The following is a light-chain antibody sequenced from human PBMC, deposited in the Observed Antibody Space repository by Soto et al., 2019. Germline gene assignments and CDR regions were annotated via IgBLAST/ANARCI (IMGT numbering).Light chain of an antibody. CDR1: SRHSSYT. Sequence: QPVLTQSSSASASLGSSVKLTCTLSSRHSSYTIAWHQQQPGKAPRYLMKLERSGSYNKGSGVPDRFSGSSSGADRYLTISNLQSEDEADYYCETWDSNTFVVFGGGTKVTVL. CDR3: ETWDSNTFVV. CDR2: LERSGSY. V-gene: IGLV4-60*03. J-gene: IGLJ2*01.